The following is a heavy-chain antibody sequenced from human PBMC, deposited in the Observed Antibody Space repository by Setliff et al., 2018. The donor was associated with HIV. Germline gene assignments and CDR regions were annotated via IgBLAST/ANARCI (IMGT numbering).Heavy chain of an antibody. CDR3: ARARGGNSEWSY. D-gene: IGHD2-15*01. Sequence: PGGSLRLSCAASGFTFSSYWMHWVRQVPGKGLVWVSRINSDGSSTTYADFVKDRFTISRDNAKNTLYLQMNSLRAEDTAVYSCARARGGNSEWSYWGQGTLVTVSS. J-gene: IGHJ4*02. CDR1: GFTFSSYW. V-gene: IGHV3-74*03. CDR2: INSDGSST.